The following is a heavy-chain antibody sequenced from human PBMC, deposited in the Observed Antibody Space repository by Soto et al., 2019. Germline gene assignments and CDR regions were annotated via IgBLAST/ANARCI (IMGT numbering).Heavy chain of an antibody. CDR3: ARDDSSGYYSVGY. V-gene: IGHV4-31*03. D-gene: IGHD3-22*01. Sequence: SETLSLTCTVSGGSISSGGYYWSWIRQHPGKGLEWIGYIYYSGSTYYNPSLKSRVTISVDTPKNQFSLKLSSVTAADTAVYYCARDDSSGYYSVGYWGQGTLVTVSS. CDR2: IYYSGST. CDR1: GGSISSGGYY. J-gene: IGHJ4*02.